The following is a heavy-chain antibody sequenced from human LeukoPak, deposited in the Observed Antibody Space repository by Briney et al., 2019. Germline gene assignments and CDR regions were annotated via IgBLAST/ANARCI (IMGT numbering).Heavy chain of an antibody. CDR1: GYSISSGYY. CDR2: IYHSGIT. J-gene: IGHJ4*02. V-gene: IGHV4-38-2*02. Sequence: SETLSLTCTVSGYSISSGYYWGWIRQPPGKGLEWIGSIYHSGITYYNPSLKSRVTISVDTSKNQLSLKLSSVTAADTAVYYCARDPGGGQFDYWGQGTLVTVSS. CDR3: ARDPGGGQFDY. D-gene: IGHD3-10*01.